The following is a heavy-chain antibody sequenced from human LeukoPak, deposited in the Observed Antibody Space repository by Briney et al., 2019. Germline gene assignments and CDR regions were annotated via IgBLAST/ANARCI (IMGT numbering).Heavy chain of an antibody. D-gene: IGHD1-26*01. CDR3: ARGVDGGSYVDY. V-gene: IGHV4-39*07. CDR2: IYYSGST. CDR1: GGSISSSSYY. Sequence: SETLSLTCTVSGGSISSSSYYWGWIRQPPWKGLEWIGSIYYSGSTYYNPSLKSRVTISVDTSKNQFSLKLSSVTAADTAVYYCARGVDGGSYVDYWGQGTLVTVSS. J-gene: IGHJ4*02.